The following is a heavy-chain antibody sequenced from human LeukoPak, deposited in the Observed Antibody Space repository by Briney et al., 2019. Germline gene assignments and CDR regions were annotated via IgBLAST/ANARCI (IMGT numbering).Heavy chain of an antibody. J-gene: IGHJ6*02. CDR1: GGSISSYY. D-gene: IGHD3-22*01. CDR3: ARQEGYDSSGYYSRGYHYYGMDV. Sequence: PSETLSLTCTVSGGSISSYYWSWIRQPPGKGLEWIGYIYYSGSTDYKPSLKSRVTISVDTSKNQFSLKLSSVTAADTAVYYCARQEGYDSSGYYSRGYHYYGMDVWGQGTTVTVSS. CDR2: IYYSGST. V-gene: IGHV4-59*08.